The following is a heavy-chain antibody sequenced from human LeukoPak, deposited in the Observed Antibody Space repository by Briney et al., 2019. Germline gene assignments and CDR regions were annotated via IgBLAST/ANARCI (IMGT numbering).Heavy chain of an antibody. J-gene: IGHJ5*02. CDR2: ISYDGSNK. CDR1: GFTFGVYT. V-gene: IGHV3-30-3*01. D-gene: IGHD6-19*01. CDR3: ARDSSGWGGNNWFDP. Sequence: GMSLRLSCAASGFTFGVYTIHWVRQAPAKGLEWVAFISYDGSNKYYADSVKGRFTISRDNSKNTSYLEMNSLRDEDTAVYYCARDSSGWGGNNWFDPWGQGTLVTVSS.